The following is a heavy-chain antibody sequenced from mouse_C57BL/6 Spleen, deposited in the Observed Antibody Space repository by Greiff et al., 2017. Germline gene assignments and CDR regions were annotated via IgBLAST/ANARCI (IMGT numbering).Heavy chain of an antibody. Sequence: VQLQQSGTELVKPGASVKLSCKASGYTFTSYWMHWVKQRPGQGLEWIGNINPSNGGTNYNEKFKSKATLTVDKSSSTAYMQLSSLTSEDSAVYYCARGNYYGRSYDWYFDVWGTGTTVTVSS. D-gene: IGHD1-1*01. CDR2: INPSNGGT. CDR1: GYTFTSYW. J-gene: IGHJ1*03. CDR3: ARGNYYGRSYDWYFDV. V-gene: IGHV1-53*01.